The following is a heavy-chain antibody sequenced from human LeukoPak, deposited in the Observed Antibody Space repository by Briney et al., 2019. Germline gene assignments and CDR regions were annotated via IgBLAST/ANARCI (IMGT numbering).Heavy chain of an antibody. Sequence: SETLSLTCTVSGGSISSSSYYWGWIRQPPGKGLEWIGSIYYSGSTYYNPSLKSRVTISVDTSKNQFSLKLSSVTAADTAVYYCASPVAYCTNGVCYPPAFDYWGQGTLVTVSS. CDR2: IYYSGST. CDR3: ASPVAYCTNGVCYPPAFDY. CDR1: GGSISSSSYY. J-gene: IGHJ4*02. V-gene: IGHV4-39*01. D-gene: IGHD2-8*01.